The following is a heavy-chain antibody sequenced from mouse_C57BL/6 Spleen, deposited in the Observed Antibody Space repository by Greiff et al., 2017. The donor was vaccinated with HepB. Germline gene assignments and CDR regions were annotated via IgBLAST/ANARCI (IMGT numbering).Heavy chain of an antibody. CDR2: ISSGSSTI. CDR3: ARDFTTVVAHYFGC. D-gene: IGHD1-1*01. V-gene: IGHV5-17*01. CDR1: GFTFRDYG. Sequence: EVLLVESGGGLVQPGGSLKLSCAASGFTFRDYGMHWVRQAPEKGLEWVAYISSGSSTIYYADTVKGRFTISRDNAKNTLFLQMTSLRSEDTAMYYCARDFTTVVAHYFGCWGQGTTLTVSS. J-gene: IGHJ2*01.